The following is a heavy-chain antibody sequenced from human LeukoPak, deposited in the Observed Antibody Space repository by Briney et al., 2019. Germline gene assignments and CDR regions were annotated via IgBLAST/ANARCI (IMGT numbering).Heavy chain of an antibody. CDR2: IKQDGSEK. V-gene: IGHV3-7*01. CDR1: GFTFSSYW. CDR3: ARDLRGLWFGHPYYYYGMDV. J-gene: IGHJ6*02. D-gene: IGHD3-10*01. Sequence: GRSLRLSCAASGFTFSSYWMSWVRQAPGKGLEWVANIKQDGSEKYYVDSVKGRFTISRDNAKNSLYLQMNSLRAKDTAVYYCARDLRGLWFGHPYYYYGMDVWGQGTTVTVSS.